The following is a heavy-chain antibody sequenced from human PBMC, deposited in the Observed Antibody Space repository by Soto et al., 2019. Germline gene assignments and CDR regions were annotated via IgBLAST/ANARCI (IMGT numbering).Heavy chain of an antibody. V-gene: IGHV3-64D*06. CDR3: VKGEYYYDSSSYYPLDY. D-gene: IGHD3-22*01. Sequence: SLRLSCSASGFTFSIYAMHWVRQAPGKGLEYVSSISTNGGSTDYADSVKGRFTVSRDNSKNTVYLQMSSLRVEDTAVYYCVKGEYYYDSSSYYPLDYWGQGPLVTV. J-gene: IGHJ4*02. CDR1: GFTFSIYA. CDR2: ISTNGGST.